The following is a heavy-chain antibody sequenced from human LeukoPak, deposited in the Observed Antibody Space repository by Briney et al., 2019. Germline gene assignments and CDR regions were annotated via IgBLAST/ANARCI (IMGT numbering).Heavy chain of an antibody. V-gene: IGHV4-38-2*01. D-gene: IGHD3-10*01. CDR1: GYSISSGYY. J-gene: IGHJ5*02. CDR3: AIESRITMVRGVISWFDP. CDR2: IYHSGST. Sequence: SETLSLTCAVSGYSISSGYYWGWIRQPPGKGLEWIGSIYHSGSTYYNPSLKSRVTISVDTSKNQFSLKLSSVTAADTAVYSCAIESRITMVRGVISWFDPWGQGTLVTVSS.